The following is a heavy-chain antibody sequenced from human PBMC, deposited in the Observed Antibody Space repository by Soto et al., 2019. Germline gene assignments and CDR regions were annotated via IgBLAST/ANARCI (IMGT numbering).Heavy chain of an antibody. CDR3: ARDQTGYSSGWSSVAMDV. CDR2: ISPNSGGT. Sequence: QVQLVQSGAEMKKPGASVKVSCTASGYTFTGYYIHWVRQAPGQGLEWMGWISPNSGGTKFAQKFKCRVTMTRDTSISTVYMEYSRLRSDDTAIYYCARDQTGYSSGWSSVAMDVWGQGTTVTVS. J-gene: IGHJ6*02. CDR1: GYTFTGYY. V-gene: IGHV1-2*02. D-gene: IGHD6-19*01.